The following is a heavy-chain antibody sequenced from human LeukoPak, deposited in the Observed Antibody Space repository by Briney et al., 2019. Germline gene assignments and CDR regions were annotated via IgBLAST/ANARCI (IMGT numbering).Heavy chain of an antibody. CDR3: ARSYYHDSSGYYVYDAFDI. CDR1: GFTFSSYW. V-gene: IGHV3-7*01. Sequence: GGSLRLSCAASGFTFSSYWMSWVRQAPGKGLEWVANIKQDGSEKYYVDSVKGRFTISRDNAKNSLYLQMNSLRAEDTAVYYCARSYYHDSSGYYVYDAFDIWGQGTMVTVSS. CDR2: IKQDGSEK. J-gene: IGHJ3*02. D-gene: IGHD3-22*01.